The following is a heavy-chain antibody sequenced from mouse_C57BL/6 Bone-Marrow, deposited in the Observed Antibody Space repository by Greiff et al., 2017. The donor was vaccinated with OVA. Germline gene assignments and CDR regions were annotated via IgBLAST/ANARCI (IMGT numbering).Heavy chain of an antibody. J-gene: IGHJ2*01. V-gene: IGHV1-66*01. CDR3: ARIDYFDY. CDR2: IYPGSGNT. CDR1: GYSFTSYY. Sequence: VQLQQSGPQLVKPGASVKISCKASGYSFTSYYIHWVKQRPGQGLEWIGWIYPGSGNTKYNEKFKGKATLTADTSSSTAYMQLSSLTSEDSSVYYCARIDYFDYWGQGTTLTVSS.